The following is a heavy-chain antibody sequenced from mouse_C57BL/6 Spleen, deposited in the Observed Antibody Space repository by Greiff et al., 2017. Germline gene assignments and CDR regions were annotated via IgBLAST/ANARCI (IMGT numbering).Heavy chain of an antibody. V-gene: IGHV5-4*01. D-gene: IGHD5-1*01. CDR2: ISDGGSYT. Sequence: EVHLVESGGGLVKPGGSLKLSCAASGFTFSSYAMSWVRQTPEKRLEWVATISDGGSYTYYPDNVKGRFTISRDNAKNNLYLQLSHLKSEDTAMYYCARGGDEYHCDYWGQGTTLTVSS. CDR3: ARGGDEYHCDY. J-gene: IGHJ2*01. CDR1: GFTFSSYA.